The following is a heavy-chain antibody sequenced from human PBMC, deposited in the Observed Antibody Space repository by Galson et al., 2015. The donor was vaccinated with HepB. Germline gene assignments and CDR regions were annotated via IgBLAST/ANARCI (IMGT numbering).Heavy chain of an antibody. CDR3: ARDQLLQYYFDY. Sequence: SLRLSCAASGFTFSSYAMHWVRQAPGKGLEWVAVISYDGSNKYHADSVKGRFTISRDNSKNTVYLQMNSLRTEDTSVYYCARDQLLQYYFDYWGQGTLVTVSS. CDR2: ISYDGSNK. D-gene: IGHD1-26*01. CDR1: GFTFSSYA. V-gene: IGHV3-30*04. J-gene: IGHJ4*02.